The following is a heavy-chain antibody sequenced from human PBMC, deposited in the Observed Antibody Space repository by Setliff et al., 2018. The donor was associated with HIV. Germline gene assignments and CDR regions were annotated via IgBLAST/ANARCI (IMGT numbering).Heavy chain of an antibody. CDR2: IIPMFGTR. V-gene: IGHV1-69*05. D-gene: IGHD1-26*01. CDR3: ARGQSQGYAYSGSYGAFDI. J-gene: IGHJ3*02. Sequence: ASVKVSCKASGGTFSSYAINWVRQAPGQGLEWMGGIIPMFGTRNYAQKFQGRVAITTDESTSTAYMELSSLRSEDTALYYCARGQSQGYAYSGSYGAFDIWGQGTMVTVSS. CDR1: GGTFSSYA.